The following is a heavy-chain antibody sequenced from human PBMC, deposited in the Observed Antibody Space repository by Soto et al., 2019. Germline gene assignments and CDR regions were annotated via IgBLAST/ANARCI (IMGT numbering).Heavy chain of an antibody. CDR3: AREPLDGMDV. V-gene: IGHV4-30-4*01. J-gene: IGHJ6*02. CDR1: GGSVNTGDNY. CDR2: IYHTGNT. Sequence: QVQLHQSGPGLVKPSQTLSLECTVIGGSVNTGDNYWSWVRQSPGRGLEWIGYIYHTGNTFYNPALENRVTRSGDASKNQFSRTLTSVTAADTAVYFCAREPLDGMDVWGQGTNVTVSS.